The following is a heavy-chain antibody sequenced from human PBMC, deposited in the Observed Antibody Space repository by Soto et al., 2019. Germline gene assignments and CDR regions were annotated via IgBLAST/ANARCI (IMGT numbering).Heavy chain of an antibody. J-gene: IGHJ3*02. Sequence: QLQLQESGPGLVKPSETLSLTCTVAGGSVSSSTYYWGWIRQPPGKGLEWIATFYYSGSTYHNPSLNSRVTIPADTSNNQSSLKLSSGTATDTAVYYCARHHGTYYDAFDIWGQGTMVTVSS. CDR3: ARHHGTYYDAFDI. V-gene: IGHV4-39*01. D-gene: IGHD1-1*01. CDR1: GGSVSSSTYY. CDR2: FYYSGST.